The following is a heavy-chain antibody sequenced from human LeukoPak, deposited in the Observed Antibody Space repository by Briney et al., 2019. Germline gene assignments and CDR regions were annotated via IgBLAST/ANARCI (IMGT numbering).Heavy chain of an antibody. CDR2: ISGSGGST. CDR3: AKDRDCSSTSCYTGLDY. CDR1: GFTFSSYA. Sequence: GGSLRLSCAASGFTFSSYAMSWVRQAPGKGLEWVSAISGSGGSTYYADSVKGRFTISRDNSKNTLYLQMNGLRAEDTAMYYCAKDRDCSSTSCYTGLDYWGQGTLVTVSS. V-gene: IGHV3-23*01. D-gene: IGHD2-2*02. J-gene: IGHJ4*02.